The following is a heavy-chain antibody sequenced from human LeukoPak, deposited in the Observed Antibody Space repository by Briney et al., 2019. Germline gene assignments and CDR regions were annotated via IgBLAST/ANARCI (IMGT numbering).Heavy chain of an antibody. Sequence: GGSLRLSCAASGFSFSSYAMHWVRQAPGKGLEWVAVISYDGSNKYYADSVKGRFTISRGNAKNSLYLQMNSLRAEDTAVYYCAELGITMIGGVWGKGTTVTISS. V-gene: IGHV3-30*04. D-gene: IGHD3-10*02. J-gene: IGHJ6*04. CDR2: ISYDGSNK. CDR3: AELGITMIGGV. CDR1: GFSFSSYA.